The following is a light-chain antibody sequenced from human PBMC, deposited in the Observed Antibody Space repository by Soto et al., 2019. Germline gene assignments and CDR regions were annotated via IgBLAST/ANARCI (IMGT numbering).Light chain of an antibody. Sequence: DIQMTQSPSTLSASVGDRVTITCRASQGISNDLAWYQQKPGKAPKLLIYRASRLERGVPSRFSGRGSATEFTLTIDTLHPDDLATDYSHHYTTSPFTFGQGTKIQIK. J-gene: IGKJ2*01. CDR2: RAS. CDR1: QGISND. V-gene: IGKV1-5*03. CDR3: HHYTTSPFT.